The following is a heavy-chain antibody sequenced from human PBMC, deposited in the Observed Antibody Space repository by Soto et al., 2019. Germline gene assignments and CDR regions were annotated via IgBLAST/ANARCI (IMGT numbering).Heavy chain of an antibody. CDR2: IIPISGTA. J-gene: IGHJ6*02. CDR1: GGTFSSYA. D-gene: IGHD6-13*01. CDR3: AGAAIAAVQTYYYGMDV. Sequence: QVQLVQSGAEVKKPGSSVKVSCKASGGTFSSYAISWVRQAPGQGLEWMGGIIPISGTANYAQKFQGRVTITADESTSTAYMELSSLRSEDTAVYYGAGAAIAAVQTYYYGMDVWGQGTTVTVSS. V-gene: IGHV1-69*01.